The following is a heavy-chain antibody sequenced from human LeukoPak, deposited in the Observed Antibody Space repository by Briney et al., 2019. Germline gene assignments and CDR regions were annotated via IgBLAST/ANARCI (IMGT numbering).Heavy chain of an antibody. CDR1: GYSISSGYY. CDR3: ARVAEQWLPLWYFDL. J-gene: IGHJ2*01. CDR2: IYHSGST. D-gene: IGHD6-19*01. Sequence: SETLSLTCAVSGYSISSGYYWGWIRQPPGKGLEWIGSIYHSGSTYYNPSLKSRVTISVDTSKNQFSLKLSSVTAADTAVYYCARVAEQWLPLWYFDLWGRGTLVTVSS. V-gene: IGHV4-38-2*01.